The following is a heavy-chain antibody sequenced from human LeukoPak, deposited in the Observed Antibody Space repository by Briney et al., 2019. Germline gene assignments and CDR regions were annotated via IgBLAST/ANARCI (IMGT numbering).Heavy chain of an antibody. CDR2: IKQDGSEN. CDR1: GFTFSNYW. Sequence: GGSLRLSCAASGFTFSNYWMSWVRQAPGKGLEWVANIKQDGSENYYVDSVKGRFTISRDNAENTLYLQMNSLRVEDTAVYYCARVSSYCSSNSCPYDYWGRGTLVTVSS. J-gene: IGHJ4*02. D-gene: IGHD2-2*01. V-gene: IGHV3-7*01. CDR3: ARVSSYCSSNSCPYDY.